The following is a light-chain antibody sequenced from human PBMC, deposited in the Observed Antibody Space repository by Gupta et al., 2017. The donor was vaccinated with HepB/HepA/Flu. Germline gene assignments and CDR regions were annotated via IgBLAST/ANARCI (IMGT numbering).Light chain of an antibody. V-gene: IGKV3-15*01. J-gene: IGKJ2*01. CDR1: QSVSSY. CDR2: GAS. CDR3: QQYNSWPPYT. Sequence: EIVMTHSHATLSESPGERATLTRRASQSVSSYLAWYQQKPGQVPRLLIYGASTRATGIPARFSGSGSGTEFTLTISSLQSEDFAVYYCQQYNSWPPYTFGQGTKLEIK.